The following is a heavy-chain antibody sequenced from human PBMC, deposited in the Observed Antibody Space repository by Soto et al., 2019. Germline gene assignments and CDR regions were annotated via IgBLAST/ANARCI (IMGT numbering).Heavy chain of an antibody. Sequence: PGESLKISCKGSGYSFTSYWISWVRQMPGKGLEWMGRIDPSDSYTNYSPSFQGHVTISADKSISTAYLQWSSLKASDTAMYYCARHMGHDYYYGMDVWGQGXTVTVYS. J-gene: IGHJ6*02. D-gene: IGHD2-21*01. CDR3: ARHMGHDYYYGMDV. V-gene: IGHV5-10-1*01. CDR2: IDPSDSYT. CDR1: GYSFTSYW.